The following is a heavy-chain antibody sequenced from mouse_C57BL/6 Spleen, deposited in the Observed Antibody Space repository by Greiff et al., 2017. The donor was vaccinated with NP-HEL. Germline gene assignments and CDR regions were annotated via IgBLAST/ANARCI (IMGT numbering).Heavy chain of an antibody. Sequence: VQLQQSGAELVRPGASVKLSCTASGFNIKDDYMHWVKQRPAPGLAWFGWIVPENGDTESASKFPGTASITADTSSNTAYLQLSSLTSEDTAVYYCTTVYYYGSSFDYWGQGTTLTVSS. CDR2: IVPENGDT. D-gene: IGHD1-1*01. CDR3: TTVYYYGSSFDY. CDR1: GFNIKDDY. J-gene: IGHJ2*01. V-gene: IGHV14-4*01.